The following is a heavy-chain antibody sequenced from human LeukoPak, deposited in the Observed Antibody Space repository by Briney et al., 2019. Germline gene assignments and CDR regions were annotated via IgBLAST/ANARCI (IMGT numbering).Heavy chain of an antibody. CDR1: VYSFTSGYY. D-gene: IGHD6-13*01. Sequence: PSETMSLTCAVSVYSFTSGYYWSWIRQPPGKGLEWIGYIYYSGSTNYNPSLKSRVTISVDTSKNQFSLKLSSVTAADRALYYCARSRGYFDYWGQGTLVTVSS. CDR2: IYYSGST. J-gene: IGHJ4*02. CDR3: ARSRGYFDY. V-gene: IGHV4-61*01.